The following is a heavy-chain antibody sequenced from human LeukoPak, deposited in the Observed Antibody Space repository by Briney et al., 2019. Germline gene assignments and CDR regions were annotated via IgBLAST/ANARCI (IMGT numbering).Heavy chain of an antibody. J-gene: IGHJ4*02. D-gene: IGHD4-17*01. CDR2: IYYSGST. V-gene: IGHV4-38-2*02. CDR1: GYSISSGHY. Sequence: SETLSLTCTVSGYSISSGHYWGWIRQPPGKGLEWIGSIYYSGSTYYNPSLKSRDTISVDTSKNQFSLKLSSVTAADTAVYYCASYYGDYDLYWGQGTLVTVSS. CDR3: ASYYGDYDLY.